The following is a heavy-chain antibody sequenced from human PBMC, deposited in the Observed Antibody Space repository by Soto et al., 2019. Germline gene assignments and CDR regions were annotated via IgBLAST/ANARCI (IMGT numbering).Heavy chain of an antibody. V-gene: IGHV3-33*01. CDR3: ARSAYCGGDCYSMYYYYYGMDV. Sequence: GGSLRLSCAASGFTFSSYGMHWVRQAPGKGLEWVAVIWYDGSNKYYADSVKGRFTISRDNSKNTLYLQMNSLRAEDTAVYYCARSAYCGGDCYSMYYYYYGMDVWGQGTTVTVS. D-gene: IGHD2-21*02. CDR1: GFTFSSYG. J-gene: IGHJ6*02. CDR2: IWYDGSNK.